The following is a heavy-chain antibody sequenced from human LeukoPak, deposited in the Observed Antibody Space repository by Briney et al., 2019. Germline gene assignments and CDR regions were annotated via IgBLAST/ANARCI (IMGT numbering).Heavy chain of an antibody. CDR1: GFTFSSYA. CDR2: IWYDGSNK. J-gene: IGHJ4*02. D-gene: IGHD6-13*01. V-gene: IGHV3-33*08. CDR3: AREGSSSWYYFDY. Sequence: GRSLRLSCAASGFTFSSYAMHWVRQAPGKGLEWVAVIWYDGSNKYYADSVKGRFTIPRDNSKNTLYLQMNSLRAEDTAVYYCAREGSSSWYYFDYWGQGTLVTVSS.